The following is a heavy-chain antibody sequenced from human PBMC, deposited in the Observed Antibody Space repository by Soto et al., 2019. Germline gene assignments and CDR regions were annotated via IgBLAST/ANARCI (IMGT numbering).Heavy chain of an antibody. D-gene: IGHD6-19*01. CDR3: ARDREAGYNFYYGMDV. V-gene: IGHV4-4*07. CDR1: GADINTYS. Sequence: SETLSLTCSVSGADINTYSWTWIRQPAGKGLEWIGRIYTSASINYNPSLRGRVTLSVDTSTNQVPLKLASVTAADTAVYYCARDREAGYNFYYGMDVWGQGTTVT. J-gene: IGHJ6*02. CDR2: IYTSASI.